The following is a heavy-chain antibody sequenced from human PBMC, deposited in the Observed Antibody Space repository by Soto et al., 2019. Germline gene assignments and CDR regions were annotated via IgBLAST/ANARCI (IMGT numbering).Heavy chain of an antibody. V-gene: IGHV1-8*01. CDR1: GYTFTSYD. D-gene: IGHD1-1*01. CDR3: ASGREPRSKPELEQPENWFDP. J-gene: IGHJ5*02. Sequence: QVQLVQSGAEVKKPGASVTVSCKASGYTFTSYDINWVRQATGQGLEWMGWMNTNSGNTGYPQKFQRRVTIPRNTSISTAYMELSILRSEDTAVYCCASGREPRSKPELEQPENWFDPWGQGTLVIVSS. CDR2: MNTNSGNT.